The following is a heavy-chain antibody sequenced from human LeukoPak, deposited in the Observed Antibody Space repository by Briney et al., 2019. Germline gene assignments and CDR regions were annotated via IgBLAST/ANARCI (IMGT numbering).Heavy chain of an antibody. D-gene: IGHD2-15*01. CDR3: ARGLYCSGGSCYFGY. Sequence: SETLSLTCAVYGGSFSGYYRSWIRQPPGKGLEWIGEINHSGSTNYNPSLKRRVTISVDTSKNQFSLKLSSVTAADTAVYYCARGLYCSGGSCYFGYWGQGTLVTVSS. V-gene: IGHV4-34*01. CDR2: INHSGST. J-gene: IGHJ4*02. CDR1: GGSFSGYY.